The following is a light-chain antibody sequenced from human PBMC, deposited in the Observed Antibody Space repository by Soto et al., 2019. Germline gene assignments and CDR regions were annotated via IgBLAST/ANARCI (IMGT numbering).Light chain of an antibody. CDR3: QHYNSYSEA. J-gene: IGKJ1*01. V-gene: IGKV3-15*01. CDR2: GAF. Sequence: EIVLTQSPATLSLSPGERATLSRRASPSVTNYLAWYQQKPGQAPRLVIYGAFNRATGIPARFSGSGSGTESTLTISSLQPDDVATYYCQHYNSYSEAFGQGTKVDI. CDR1: PSVTNY.